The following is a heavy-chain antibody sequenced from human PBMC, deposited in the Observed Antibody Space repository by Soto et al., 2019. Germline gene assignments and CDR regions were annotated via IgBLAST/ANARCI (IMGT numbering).Heavy chain of an antibody. CDR3: TMLVDHNSSDFWSGSYRVGGYYYGMDV. CDR2: IRRKANSYAT. CDR1: GFPFSGSA. D-gene: IGHD3-3*01. J-gene: IGHJ6*01. V-gene: IGHV3-73*01. Sequence: PGGSLRLSCGASGFPFSGSAMHWVRQASGKGVEWVGRIRRKANSYATAYAASVKGRFTICREDSNNTAYLQMNSLKTEDTGVYYCTMLVDHNSSDFWSGSYRVGGYYYGMDVWGQGSTVTISS.